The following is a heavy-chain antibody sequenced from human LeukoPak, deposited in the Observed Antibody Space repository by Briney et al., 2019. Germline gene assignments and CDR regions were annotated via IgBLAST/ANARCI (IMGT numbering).Heavy chain of an antibody. Sequence: AGGSLRLSCAASGFTFSIHWMNWVRQAPGKGLVWVSHINSDGSSSNYADSVKGRFTISRDNTKNTLYMQMNSLRAEDTAVYFCARGQMIDYWGQGTVVTVSS. D-gene: IGHD5-24*01. CDR2: INSDGSSS. J-gene: IGHJ4*02. V-gene: IGHV3-74*01. CDR3: ARGQMIDY. CDR1: GFTFSIHW.